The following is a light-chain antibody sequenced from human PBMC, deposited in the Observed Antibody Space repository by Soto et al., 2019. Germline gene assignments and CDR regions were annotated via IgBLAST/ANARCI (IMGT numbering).Light chain of an antibody. CDR3: CAYAGNTIFYV. J-gene: IGLJ1*01. V-gene: IGLV2-23*02. CDR1: SSDVGSYDL. CDR2: EVT. Sequence: QSALTQPASVSGSPGQSITISCTGTSSDVGSYDLVSWYQQYPGKAPKLLIFEVTKRPSGVSDRFSGSKSGNTASLTISGLLAEYEAVYYCCAYAGNTIFYVFRTGTKVTVL.